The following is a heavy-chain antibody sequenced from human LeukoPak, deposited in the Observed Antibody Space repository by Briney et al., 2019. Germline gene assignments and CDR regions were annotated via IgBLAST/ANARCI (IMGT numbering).Heavy chain of an antibody. J-gene: IGHJ4*02. Sequence: SETLSLTCTVSGGSISSYYWSWIRQPPGKGLEWIGYIYYSGSTNYNPSLKSRITISVDTSKNQFSLKLSSVTAADTAVYYCARLQGSYYFDYWGQGTLVTVYS. CDR2: IYYSGST. CDR3: ARLQGSYYFDY. V-gene: IGHV4-59*08. D-gene: IGHD1-26*01. CDR1: GGSISSYY.